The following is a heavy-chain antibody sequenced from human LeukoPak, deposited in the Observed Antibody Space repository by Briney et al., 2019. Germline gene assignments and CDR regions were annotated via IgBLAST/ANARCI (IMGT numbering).Heavy chain of an antibody. Sequence: SVRVSCKASGGTFSSYAISWVRQAPGQGLEWMGGIIPIFGTANYAQKFQGRVTITTDESTSTAYMELSSLRSEDMAVYYCATRYDSSGYSGFDAFDIWGQGTMVTVSS. V-gene: IGHV1-69*05. CDR2: IIPIFGTA. CDR3: ATRYDSSGYSGFDAFDI. D-gene: IGHD3-22*01. J-gene: IGHJ3*02. CDR1: GGTFSSYA.